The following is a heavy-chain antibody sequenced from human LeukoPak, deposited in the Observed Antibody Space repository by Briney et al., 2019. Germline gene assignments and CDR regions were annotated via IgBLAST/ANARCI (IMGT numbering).Heavy chain of an antibody. CDR2: INPNSGGT. CDR3: ARISSDIVPFDY. Sequence: ASVKVSCKASGNTFTGYYMHWVRQAPGQGLEWMGRINPNSGGTNYAQKFQGRVTMTRDTSISTAYMELSRLRSDDTAVYYCARISSDIVPFDYWGQGTLVTVSS. J-gene: IGHJ4*02. CDR1: GNTFTGYY. V-gene: IGHV1-2*06. D-gene: IGHD2-15*01.